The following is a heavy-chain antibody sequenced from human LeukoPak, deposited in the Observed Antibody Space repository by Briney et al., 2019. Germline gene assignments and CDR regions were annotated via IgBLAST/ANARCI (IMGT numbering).Heavy chain of an antibody. CDR2: IYFSGTT. CDR3: ARGQKYRNGYTVTELGSGYFAY. V-gene: IGHV4-59*01. Sequence: PSETLSLTCTVSGASISGYYWSWIRQPPGKGLEWIGYIYFSGTTNYNPSLKSRVTISVDTSKNQFSLTLSSVTTADTAVYYCARGQKYRNGYTVTELGSGYFAYWGQGTLVTVSS. D-gene: IGHD5-18*01. J-gene: IGHJ4*02. CDR1: GASISGYY.